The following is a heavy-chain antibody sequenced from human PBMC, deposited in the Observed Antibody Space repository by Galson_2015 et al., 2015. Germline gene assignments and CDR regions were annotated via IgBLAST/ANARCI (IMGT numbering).Heavy chain of an antibody. V-gene: IGHV3-33*01. D-gene: IGHD1-26*01. CDR1: RFTFSSYG. CDR2: IWYDGSNK. CDR3: AREEAGGAFEI. Sequence: SLRLSCAASRFTFSSYGMHWVRQAPGKGLEWVAVIWYDGSNKYYADSVKGRFTISRDNSKNTLYLQMNSLRAEDTAVYYCAREEAGGAFEIWGQGTMVTVSS. J-gene: IGHJ3*02.